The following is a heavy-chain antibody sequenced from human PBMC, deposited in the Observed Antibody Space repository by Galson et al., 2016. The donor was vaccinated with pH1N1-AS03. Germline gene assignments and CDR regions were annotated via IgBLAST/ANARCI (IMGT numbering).Heavy chain of an antibody. CDR3: ASDGVFDHKSAFDF. CDR1: GFILRNHW. Sequence: SLRLSCAASGFILRNHWMDWVRQVPGKGLVWVSRINEDGRVIQYADSAKGRFTISRDNAKNTVSLQMNSLRDEDTAVYYCASDGVFDHKSAFDFWGQGTMVTVSS. V-gene: IGHV3-74*03. D-gene: IGHD3-9*01. CDR2: INEDGRVI. J-gene: IGHJ3*01.